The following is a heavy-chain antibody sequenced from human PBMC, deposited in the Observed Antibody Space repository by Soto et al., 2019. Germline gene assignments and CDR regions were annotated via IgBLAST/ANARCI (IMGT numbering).Heavy chain of an antibody. D-gene: IGHD3-16*01. CDR1: GFSFSTYG. V-gene: IGHV3-23*01. CDR3: VKFRGRAYHYYYMDV. Sequence: DVQLLESGGGLAQRGGSLRLSCAASGFSFSTYGMTWGRQAPGKGLEWVSYGGSGGSTYYADSVKGRFTISRDNSKNTLYLQMNSLRAEDTAVYYCVKFRGRAYHYYYMDVWGNGTTVTVSS. CDR2: GGSGGST. J-gene: IGHJ6*03.